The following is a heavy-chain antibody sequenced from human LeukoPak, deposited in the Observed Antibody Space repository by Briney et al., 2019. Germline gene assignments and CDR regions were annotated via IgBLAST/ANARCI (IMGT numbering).Heavy chain of an antibody. Sequence: GESLKISCKASGYRFTTYWIAWVRQMPGKGLEWMGIIYPGDSDTRYSPSFQGQVTISADKSISTAYLQWSSLKASDTAMYYCASREYSSSSIDYWGQGTLVTVSS. CDR3: ASREYSSSSIDY. J-gene: IGHJ4*02. D-gene: IGHD6-6*01. CDR2: IYPGDSDT. V-gene: IGHV5-51*01. CDR1: GYRFTTYW.